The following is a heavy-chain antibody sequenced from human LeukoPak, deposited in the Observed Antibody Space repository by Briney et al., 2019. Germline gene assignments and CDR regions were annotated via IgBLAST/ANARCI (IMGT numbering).Heavy chain of an antibody. D-gene: IGHD2-2*02. V-gene: IGHV4-61*01. Sequence: SETLSLTCTVSGGSVSSGSYYWSWIRQPPGKGLEWIGYIYYSGSTNYNPSLKSRVTISVDTSKNQFSLKLSSVTAADTAVYYCARSVGSYCSSTSCYNYYYYGMDVWGQGTTVTVSS. CDR2: IYYSGST. CDR1: GGSVSSGSYY. CDR3: ARSVGSYCSSTSCYNYYYYGMDV. J-gene: IGHJ6*02.